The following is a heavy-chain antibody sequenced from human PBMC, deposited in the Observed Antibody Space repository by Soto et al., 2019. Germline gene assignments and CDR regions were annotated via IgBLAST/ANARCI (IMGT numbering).Heavy chain of an antibody. CDR2: IYYSGST. CDR1: GGSISSYY. CDR3: ASTSLPVYYFDY. V-gene: IGHV4-59*01. Sequence: QVQLQESGPGLVKPSETLSLTCTVSGGSISSYYWSWIRQPPGKGLEWIGYIYYSGSTNYNPSLKSRVTISVDTSKNQFSLKLSSVTAADTAVYYCASTSLPVYYFDYWGRGTLVTVSS. D-gene: IGHD6-19*01. J-gene: IGHJ4*02.